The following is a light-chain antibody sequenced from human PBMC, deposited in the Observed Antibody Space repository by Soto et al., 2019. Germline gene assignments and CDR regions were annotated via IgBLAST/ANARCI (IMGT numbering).Light chain of an antibody. CDR3: QSYDSSLSGRV. Sequence: QPVLTQPPSVSGAPGQRVTISCTGSSSNIGAGYDVHWYQQLPGTAPKLLISGNSNRPSGVPDRFSGSKSGTSASLAITGLQAEDESDYYCQSYDSSLSGRVFGTGTKLTVL. V-gene: IGLV1-40*01. CDR2: GNS. J-gene: IGLJ1*01. CDR1: SSNIGAGYD.